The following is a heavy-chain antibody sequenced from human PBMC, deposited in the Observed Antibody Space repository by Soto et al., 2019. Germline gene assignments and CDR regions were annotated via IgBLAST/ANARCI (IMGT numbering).Heavy chain of an antibody. CDR2: IKSKTDGGTV. CDR3: SHGYYQYFES. V-gene: IGHV3-15*07. J-gene: IGHJ4*02. CDR1: GVTLSNVW. Sequence: EVQLADSGGGLVKPGGSLRLSCAVSGVTLSNVWMNWVRQAPGKGPEWVGRIKSKTDGGTVEYAAPVKDRFTISRDDSENTLYLQMNSLKTEDTAVYYCSHGYYQYFESWGQGTLVTVSS. D-gene: IGHD5-18*01.